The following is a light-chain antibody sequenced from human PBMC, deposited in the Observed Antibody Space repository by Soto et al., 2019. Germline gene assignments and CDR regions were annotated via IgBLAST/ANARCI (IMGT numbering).Light chain of an antibody. V-gene: IGLV2-14*01. Sequence: QSVLTQPASVSGSPVQSITISCTGTSSDVGGYDYVSWYQHHPGKAPKLTIYEVSNRPSGVSNRFSGSKSGNTASLTISGLQAEDEAEYYCSSYTSSSTDVFGTGTKVTVL. CDR2: EVS. J-gene: IGLJ1*01. CDR3: SSYTSSSTDV. CDR1: SSDVGGYDY.